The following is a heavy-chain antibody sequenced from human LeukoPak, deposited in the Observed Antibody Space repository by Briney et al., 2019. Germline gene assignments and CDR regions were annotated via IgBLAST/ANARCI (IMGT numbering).Heavy chain of an antibody. V-gene: IGHV3-23*01. Sequence: GGSLRLSCAASGFTFSTYAMSWVRQAPGKGLEWVSTISGSGANTYYADSVKGRFTISRDNSKNTLYLQMNSLRAEDTAVYYCARSRVRGVMWNWFDPWGQGTLVTVSS. J-gene: IGHJ5*02. D-gene: IGHD3-10*01. CDR2: ISGSGANT. CDR3: ARSRVRGVMWNWFDP. CDR1: GFTFSTYA.